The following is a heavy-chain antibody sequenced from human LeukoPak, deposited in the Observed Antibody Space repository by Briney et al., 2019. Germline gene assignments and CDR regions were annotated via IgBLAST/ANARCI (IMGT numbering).Heavy chain of an antibody. J-gene: IGHJ4*02. CDR2: INWNGGTT. V-gene: IGHV3-20*04. Sequence: GSLRLSCAASGFTFSSYAMSWVRQAPGKGLEWVSGINWNGGTTGYADSVKGRFTISRDNAKNSLYLQMNSLRAEDTAVYYCARGFFHDSSGYPGYYFDYWGQGTLVTVSS. CDR1: GFTFSSYA. D-gene: IGHD3-22*01. CDR3: ARGFFHDSSGYPGYYFDY.